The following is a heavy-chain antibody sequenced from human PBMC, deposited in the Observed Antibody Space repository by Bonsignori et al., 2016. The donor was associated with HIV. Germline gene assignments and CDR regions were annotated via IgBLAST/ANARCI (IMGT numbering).Heavy chain of an antibody. D-gene: IGHD2-15*01. Sequence: QVQLVESGGGVVQPGRSLRLSCAGSGFTFSINGIHWVRQAPGKGLEWVAVIWNDGSQKYYADSVKDRFTISRDNSRNTAYLQMKSLRAEDTAVYYCARDLWDDIGRYLDYWGQGT. V-gene: IGHV3-33*01. CDR1: GFTFSING. CDR3: ARDLWDDIGRYLDY. J-gene: IGHJ4*02. CDR2: IWNDGSQK.